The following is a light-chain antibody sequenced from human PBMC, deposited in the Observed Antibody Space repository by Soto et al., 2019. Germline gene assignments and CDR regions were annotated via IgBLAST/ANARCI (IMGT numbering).Light chain of an antibody. CDR1: SSNIGAGYD. V-gene: IGLV1-40*01. CDR3: QSYDSSLSGVV. CDR2: GNS. J-gene: IGLJ2*01. Sequence: QSVLTQPPSVSGAPGQRVTISCTGSSSNIGAGYDVHWYQQLPGTAPKLLIYGNSNRPSGVPDRFSGSKSGTSASLAIIALQAEDEADYYCQSYDSSLSGVVFGGGTKLTVL.